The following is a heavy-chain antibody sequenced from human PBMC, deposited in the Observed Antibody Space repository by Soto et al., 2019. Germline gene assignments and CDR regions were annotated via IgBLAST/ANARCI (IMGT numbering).Heavy chain of an antibody. CDR3: ATLYMVRGVRTFDY. CDR2: IYYTGST. D-gene: IGHD3-10*01. J-gene: IGHJ4*02. CDR1: GGSISSGGYY. V-gene: IGHV4-31*03. Sequence: QVQLQESGPGLVKPSQTLSLTCTVSGGSISSGGYYWSWIRQHPGKGLEWIGYIYYTGSTYYNPSLNSRVTISVDTSKNHFSLKLSSVTAADTAVYYCATLYMVRGVRTFDYWGQGTLVTVSS.